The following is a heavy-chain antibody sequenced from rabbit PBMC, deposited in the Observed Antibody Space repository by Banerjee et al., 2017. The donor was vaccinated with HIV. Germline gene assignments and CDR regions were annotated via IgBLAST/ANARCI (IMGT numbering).Heavy chain of an antibody. D-gene: IGHD4-1*01. Sequence: QSLEESGGDLVKPGASLTLTCKASGFSFSNKYVMCWVRQAPGKGLEWIACVSTDNSGNTYYASWAKGRFTISKTSSTTVTLQMTSLTAADTATYFCARDLAGVIGWNFNLWGPGTLVTVS. V-gene: IGHV1S40*01. CDR3: ARDLAGVIGWNFNL. CDR2: VSTDNSGNT. CDR1: GFSFSNKYV. J-gene: IGHJ4*01.